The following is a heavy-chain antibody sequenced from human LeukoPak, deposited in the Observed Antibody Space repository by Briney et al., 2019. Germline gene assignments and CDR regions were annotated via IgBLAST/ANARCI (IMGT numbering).Heavy chain of an antibody. CDR1: RGSLSDYF. D-gene: IGHD2-2*01. CDR3: ARARSEGVPAGILHDS. J-gene: IGHJ4*02. Sequence: SETLSLTCTVSRGSLSDYFWTRMRQPPGKGLEWIGHISYTGSTNYNPSLKSRVTISVDTSKRQSSLKLSSVSTADTAVYYCARARSEGVPAGILHDSWGQGTLVTVSS. V-gene: IGHV4-59*01. CDR2: ISYTGST.